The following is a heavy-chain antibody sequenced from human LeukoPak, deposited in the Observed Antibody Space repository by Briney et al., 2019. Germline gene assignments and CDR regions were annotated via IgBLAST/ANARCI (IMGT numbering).Heavy chain of an antibody. CDR3: ARDQVVTTVTTTFDY. D-gene: IGHD4-11*01. J-gene: IGHJ4*02. Sequence: PGGSLRLSCAASGFTFSDYYMSWIRQAPGKGLEWVSYISSSSSTIYYADSVKGRFTISRDNAKNSLYLQMNSLRAEDTAVYYCARDQVVTTVTTTFDYWGQGTLVTVSS. CDR1: GFTFSDYY. V-gene: IGHV3-11*04. CDR2: ISSSSSTI.